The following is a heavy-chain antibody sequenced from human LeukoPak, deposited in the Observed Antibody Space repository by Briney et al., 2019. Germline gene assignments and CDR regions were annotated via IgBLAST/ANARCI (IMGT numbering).Heavy chain of an antibody. V-gene: IGHV4-39*07. CDR2: IYYSGST. D-gene: IGHD3-22*01. J-gene: IGHJ3*02. CDR3: ARVKRITMIVVVITAFDAFDI. Sequence: SETLSLTCTVSGGSISSSSYYWGWFRQPPGKGLEWIGSIYYSGSTNYNPSLKSRVTISVDTSKNQFSLKLSSVTAADTAVYYCARVKRITMIVVVITAFDAFDIWGQGTMVTVSS. CDR1: GGSISSSSYY.